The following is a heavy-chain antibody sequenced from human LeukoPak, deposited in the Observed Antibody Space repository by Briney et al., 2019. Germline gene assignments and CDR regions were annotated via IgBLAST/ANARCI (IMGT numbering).Heavy chain of an antibody. CDR2: IWYDGSNK. CDR1: GFTFSSYG. Sequence: GRSLRLSCAASGFTFSSYGMHWVRQAPGKGLEWVAVIWYDGSNKYYADSVKGRFTISRDNSKNTLYLQMNSLRAEDTAVYYCARVGLPLDGYNPSDYWGQGTLVTVSS. D-gene: IGHD5-24*01. CDR3: ARVGLPLDGYNPSDY. V-gene: IGHV3-33*01. J-gene: IGHJ4*02.